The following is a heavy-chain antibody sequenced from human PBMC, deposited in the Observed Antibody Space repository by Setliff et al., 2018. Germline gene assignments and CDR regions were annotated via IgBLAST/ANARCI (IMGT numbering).Heavy chain of an antibody. CDR1: GYTFIDYY. V-gene: IGHV1-2*02. Sequence: GASVKVSCKASGYTFIDYYMHWVRQAPGQGLEWMGWINPNSGDTNYAQNFQGRVTMTRDTSISTAYMELSGLRSDDAAVYYCARGVSSGNSASGNFPNGGYLQQWGQGTPVTVSS. CDR2: INPNSGDT. CDR3: ARGVSSGNSASGNFPNGGYLQQ. D-gene: IGHD3-22*01. J-gene: IGHJ1*01.